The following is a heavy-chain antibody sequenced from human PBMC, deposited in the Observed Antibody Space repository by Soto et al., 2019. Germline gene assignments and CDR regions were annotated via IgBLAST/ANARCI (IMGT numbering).Heavy chain of an antibody. J-gene: IGHJ4*02. D-gene: IGHD2-15*01. CDR3: ARGAHFCSGGSCPGHIDY. CDR1: GGSISSGGYY. CDR2: IFYSGNT. V-gene: IGHV4-30-4*08. Sequence: PSETLSLTCTVSGGSISSGGYYWSWIRQHPGEGLEWIGYIFYSGNTYYTPSLKSRVTISVDTSKNQFSLKLSSVTAADTAVYYCARGAHFCSGGSCPGHIDYWGQGTLVTVSS.